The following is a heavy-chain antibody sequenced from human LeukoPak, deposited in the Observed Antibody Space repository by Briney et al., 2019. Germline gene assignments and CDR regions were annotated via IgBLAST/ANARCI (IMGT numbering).Heavy chain of an antibody. V-gene: IGHV4-59*08. CDR1: AGSISNYH. Sequence: PSGTLCLTCTVAAGSISNYHWSWIRQPPGKGLEWIGCIFYSGSTYYNPSLKSRVTISVDTSKNQFSLRLSSVTAADTAVYYCARTNAFGIWGQGTMVTVSS. CDR2: IFYSGST. CDR3: ARTNAFGI. J-gene: IGHJ3*02.